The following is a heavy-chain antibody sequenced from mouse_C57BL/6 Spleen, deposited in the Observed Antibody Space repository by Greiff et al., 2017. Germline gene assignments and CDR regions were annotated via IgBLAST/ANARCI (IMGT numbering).Heavy chain of an antibody. CDR2: IYPGDGDT. J-gene: IGHJ4*01. CDR3: ARCDCDFHYAMGY. D-gene: IGHD2-4*01. Sequence: VQLQQSGPELVKPGASVKISCKASGYAFSSSCMNWVKQRPGKGLGWIGRIYPGDGDTNYNGKFKGKATLTADKSSSTAYMQLSSLTSEDSAVYFCARCDCDFHYAMGYWGQGTSVTVAS. CDR1: GYAFSSSC. V-gene: IGHV1-82*01.